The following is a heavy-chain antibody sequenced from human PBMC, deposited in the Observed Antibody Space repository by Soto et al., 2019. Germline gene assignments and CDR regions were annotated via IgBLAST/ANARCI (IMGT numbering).Heavy chain of an antibody. CDR3: AKDRTYCTGDCYFYYGIHV. D-gene: IGHD2-8*02. CDR2: IKQDGSEK. V-gene: IGHV3-7*01. CDR1: GFTFSSYW. J-gene: IGHJ6*02. Sequence: GGSLRLSCAASGFTFSSYWMSWVRQAPGKGLEWVANIKQDGSEKYYVDSVKGRFTISRDNAKNSLYLQMNSLRAEDTAVYYCAKDRTYCTGDCYFYYGIHVWGQGTTVTVSS.